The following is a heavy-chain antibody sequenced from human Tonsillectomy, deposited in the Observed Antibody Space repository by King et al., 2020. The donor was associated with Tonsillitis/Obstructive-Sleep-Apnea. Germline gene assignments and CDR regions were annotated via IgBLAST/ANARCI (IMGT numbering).Heavy chain of an antibody. CDR3: TRVPYTSGPYYFDD. D-gene: IGHD3-10*01. J-gene: IGHJ4*02. Sequence: VQLVESGGGLVQPGRSLRLSCTASGFTFGDYAMSWVRQAPGKGLEWVGFIRSKAYGGTTEYAASVKGRFSISRDDSKCIAYLQMNSLKTDDTAVYYCTRVPYTSGPYYFDDWGQGTLVTVSS. CDR1: GFTFGDYA. CDR2: IRSKAYGGTT. V-gene: IGHV3-49*04.